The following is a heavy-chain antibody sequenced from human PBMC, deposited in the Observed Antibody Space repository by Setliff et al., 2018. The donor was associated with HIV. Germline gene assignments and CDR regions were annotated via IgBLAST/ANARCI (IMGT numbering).Heavy chain of an antibody. D-gene: IGHD1-26*01. CDR1: GGSFTDYY. CDR2: INHSGST. V-gene: IGHV4-34*01. J-gene: IGHJ6*03. CDR3: ARHYQHSWVGVDYYFMDV. Sequence: SETLSLTCAVFGGSFTDYYWIWIRQPPGKGLEWIGEINHSGSTHYNPSLKSRFIISVDTSKNRFSLKVNSMTAADTAVYYCARHYQHSWVGVDYYFMDVWGKGTTVTVSS.